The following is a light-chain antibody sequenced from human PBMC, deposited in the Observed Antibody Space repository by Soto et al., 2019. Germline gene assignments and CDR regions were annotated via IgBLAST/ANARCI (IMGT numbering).Light chain of an antibody. CDR3: EKFNGYFGT. CDR2: DAS. J-gene: IGKJ1*01. CDR1: QSMSRR. Sequence: DLQMTQSPSTLSASVGDRVTITCRASQSMSRRLAWFQQKPGKAPKLLIYDASSLKSGVPSRFSGSGSGTKFSLTTGSLDLDVLATYNSEKFNGYFGTSAKGTRV. V-gene: IGKV1-5*01.